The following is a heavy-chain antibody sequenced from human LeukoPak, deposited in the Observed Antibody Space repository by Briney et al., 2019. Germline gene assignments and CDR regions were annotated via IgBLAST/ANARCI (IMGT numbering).Heavy chain of an antibody. J-gene: IGHJ3*02. CDR2: IYSGGST. D-gene: IGHD6-19*01. V-gene: IGHV3-66*01. CDR3: ARVAVAGTGHDAFDI. CDR1: GFTVSSNY. Sequence: PTGGSLRLSCAASGFTVSSNYMSWVRQAPGKGLEWVSVIYSGGSTYYADSVKGRFTISRDNAKNSLYLQMNSLRAEDTAVYYCARVAVAGTGHDAFDIWGQGTMVTVSS.